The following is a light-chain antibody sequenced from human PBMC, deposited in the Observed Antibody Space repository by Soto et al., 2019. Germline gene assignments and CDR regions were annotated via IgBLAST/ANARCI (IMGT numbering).Light chain of an antibody. CDR2: GAS. J-gene: IGKJ1*01. CDR3: QQYVNSRT. Sequence: EIVLTQFPGTLSLSPGERATLSCRASQSVSSNSLAWYQQKPGQAPRVLIYGASSRATGIPDRFSGSGSGTDFTLTISRLEAEDFAVYYCQQYVNSRTFGQGTKVEIK. V-gene: IGKV3-20*01. CDR1: QSVSSNS.